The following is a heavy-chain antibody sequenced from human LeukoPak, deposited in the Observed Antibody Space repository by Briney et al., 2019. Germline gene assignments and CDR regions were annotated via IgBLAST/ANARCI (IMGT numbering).Heavy chain of an antibody. CDR1: GFTFRSFA. Sequence: PGGSLRLSCAASGFTFRSFAMSWVRQAPGKGLEWVSAISDSGISTYFADSVKGRFTISRDNSKNTLYLQMNSLRAEDTAIYYCARDERLLSFLKWGQGTLVTVSS. CDR2: ISDSGIST. J-gene: IGHJ4*02. V-gene: IGHV3-23*01. CDR3: ARDERLLSFLK. D-gene: IGHD3-3*01.